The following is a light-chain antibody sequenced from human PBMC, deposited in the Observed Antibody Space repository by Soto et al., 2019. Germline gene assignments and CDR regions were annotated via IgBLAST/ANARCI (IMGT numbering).Light chain of an antibody. Sequence: DIVLPGAPGTLYLSPGERATLSCRASQSVIAGYLAWYQQKPGQAPRLLIYGASSRATGIPDRFSGSGSGTDFTLTITRLEPEEFAVDYCQQYGSSGTFGQGTKVDIK. CDR2: GAS. CDR1: QSVIAGY. V-gene: IGKV3-20*01. CDR3: QQYGSSGT. J-gene: IGKJ1*01.